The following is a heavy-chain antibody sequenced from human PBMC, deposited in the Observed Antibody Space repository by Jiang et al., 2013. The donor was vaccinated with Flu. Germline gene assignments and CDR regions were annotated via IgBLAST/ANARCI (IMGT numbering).Heavy chain of an antibody. CDR2: IIPILGIA. Sequence: SCKASGGTFSSYAISWVRQAPGQGLEWMGGIIPILGIANYAQKFQGRVTITADKSTSTAYMELSSLRSEDTAVYYCARVTPGVDYWGQGTLVTVSS. V-gene: IGHV1-69*10. CDR1: GGTFSSYA. D-gene: IGHD3-10*01. CDR3: ARVTPGVDY. J-gene: IGHJ4*02.